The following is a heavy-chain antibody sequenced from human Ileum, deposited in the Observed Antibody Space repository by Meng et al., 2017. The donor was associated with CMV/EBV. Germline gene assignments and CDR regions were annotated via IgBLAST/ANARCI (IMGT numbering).Heavy chain of an antibody. CDR3: AKGADAGYYPEY. CDR2: IRWVASHE. V-gene: IGHV3-30*02. Sequence: PGEVGRGGVQRGGSMGFTWATSGFTCRNNGLFWVRQAPGKGLEWVTFIRWVASHEYYIDSVRGRFSTSRDNSDNTLYLQMTNLRVEDTAVYFCAKGADAGYYPEYWGQGTLVTVSS. J-gene: IGHJ4*02. D-gene: IGHD3-9*01. CDR1: GFTCRNNG.